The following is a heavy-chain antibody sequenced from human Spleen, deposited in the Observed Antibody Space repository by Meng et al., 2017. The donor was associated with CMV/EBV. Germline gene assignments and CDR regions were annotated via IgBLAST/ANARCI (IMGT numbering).Heavy chain of an antibody. CDR2: IRWNGDTT. J-gene: IGHJ4*02. Sequence: GGSLRLSCAASGFNFDDHGMSWVRQAPAKGLEWVAGIRWNGDTTGYVDSVKGRFTISRDNAKNSLYLQMNSLRGEDTAVYYCALWDEGITTFGVVSHWGQGTLVTVSS. CDR3: ALWDEGITTFGVVSH. D-gene: IGHD3-3*01. CDR1: GFNFDDHG. V-gene: IGHV3-20*04.